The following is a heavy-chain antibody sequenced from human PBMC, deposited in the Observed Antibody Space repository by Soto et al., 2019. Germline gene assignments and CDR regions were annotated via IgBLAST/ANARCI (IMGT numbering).Heavy chain of an antibody. CDR1: GGSISSYY. CDR3: ARIYCSSVRCSSHFDY. V-gene: IGHV4-59*08. J-gene: IGHJ4*02. Sequence: KPSETLSLTCTVSGGSISSYYWSWIRQPPGKGLEWIGYIYYSGSTKYNPSLKSRVTISVDTSKNQFSLKLSSVTAADTAVYFCARIYCSSVRCSSHFDYWGQGTLVTVSS. D-gene: IGHD2-2*01. CDR2: IYYSGST.